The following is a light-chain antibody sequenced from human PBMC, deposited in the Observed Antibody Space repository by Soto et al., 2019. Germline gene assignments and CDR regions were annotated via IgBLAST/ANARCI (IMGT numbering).Light chain of an antibody. CDR1: SSNFGSYKL. CDR3: CSSGGSPTYV. J-gene: IGLJ1*01. CDR2: EVN. Sequence: QSALTQPASVSGPPGQSITISCTGTSSNFGSYKLVSWYQQHPGKAPKLMIFEVNKRPSGVSIRFSGSKSGNTASLTISGLKVEDEADYYCCSSGGSPTYVFGAGTKVTVL. V-gene: IGLV2-23*02.